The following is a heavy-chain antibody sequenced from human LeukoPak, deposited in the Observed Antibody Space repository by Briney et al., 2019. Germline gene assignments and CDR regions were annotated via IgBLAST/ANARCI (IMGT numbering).Heavy chain of an antibody. CDR3: ARDNYAGANWFDP. CDR1: GGTFSSYA. D-gene: IGHD1-7*01. CDR2: IIPIFGTA. Sequence: ASGKVSCKASGGTFSSYAISWVRQAPGQGLEWMGGIIPIFGTANYAQKFQGRVTITTDESTSTAYMELSSLRSEDTAVYYCARDNYAGANWFDPWGQGTLVTVSS. J-gene: IGHJ5*02. V-gene: IGHV1-69*05.